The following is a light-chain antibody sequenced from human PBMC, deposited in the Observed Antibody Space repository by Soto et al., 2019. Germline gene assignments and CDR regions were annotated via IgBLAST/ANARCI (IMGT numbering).Light chain of an antibody. Sequence: EIVMTHSPGTLSFSPGEIATLSCRASQSVNSYLAWYQQKPGQAPRLLISDASDRATGIPDRFSGSESGTEFTLTISSLQSEDIATYYCQQYENPPTFGQGTRLEIK. CDR1: QSVNSY. CDR2: DAS. V-gene: IGKV3D-15*01. CDR3: QQYENPPT. J-gene: IGKJ5*01.